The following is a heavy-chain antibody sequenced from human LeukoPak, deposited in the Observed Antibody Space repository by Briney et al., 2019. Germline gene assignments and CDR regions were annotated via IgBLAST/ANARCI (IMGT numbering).Heavy chain of an antibody. CDR1: GGSISTYY. V-gene: IGHV4-4*07. J-gene: IGHJ5*02. CDR3: AREADSSSWYEEGWFDP. D-gene: IGHD6-13*01. Sequence: PSETLSLTCIVSGGSISTYYWSWIRQPVGKGLEWIGRIYTSANTNYNPSLKSRVTMSVDKSKNQFSLKLRSVTAADTAVYYCAREADSSSWYEEGWFDPWGQGTLVTVSS. CDR2: IYTSANT.